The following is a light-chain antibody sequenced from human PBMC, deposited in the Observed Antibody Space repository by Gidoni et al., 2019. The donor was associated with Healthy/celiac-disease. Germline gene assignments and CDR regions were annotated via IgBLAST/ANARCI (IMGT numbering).Light chain of an antibody. CDR1: SSDVGGYNY. V-gene: IGLV2-14*03. Sequence: QSALTHPASVSESLGQSITISCTGTSSDVGGYNYVPWYQQHPGKAPKLMIYDVSNRPSRVSNRFSGSKSGNTASLTISGLQAEDEADYYCSSYTSSSTQVFGGGTKLTVL. CDR3: SSYTSSSTQV. CDR2: DVS. J-gene: IGLJ2*01.